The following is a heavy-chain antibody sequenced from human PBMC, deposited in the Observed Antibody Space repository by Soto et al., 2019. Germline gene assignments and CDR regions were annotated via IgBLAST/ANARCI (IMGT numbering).Heavy chain of an antibody. D-gene: IGHD5-12*01. J-gene: IGHJ4*02. Sequence: SETLSLTCTVSGGSIKVGGYYWGWIRQPPGKGLEWVATIYYSGTTYYNPSLKSRLTISLDTSRNQFSLDLTSVTAADTAVYYCARLAYSHYSTWGQGTLVTVS. CDR2: IYYSGTT. CDR3: ARLAYSHYST. CDR1: GGSIKVGGYY. V-gene: IGHV4-39*01.